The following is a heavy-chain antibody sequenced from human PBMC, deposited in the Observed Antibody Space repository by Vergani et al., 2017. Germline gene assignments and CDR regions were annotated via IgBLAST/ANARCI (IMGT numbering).Heavy chain of an antibody. CDR3: ARSRSPYYGGNDY. CDR1: GGSISGYY. J-gene: IGHJ4*02. V-gene: IGHV4-59*01. D-gene: IGHD4-23*01. Sequence: QVQLQESGPGLVKPSETLSLTCTVSGGSISGYYWSWIRQPPGKGLEWIGYIYYSGSTNYNPSLKSRVTISVDTSKNQFSLKLSSVTAADTAVYYCARSRSPYYGGNDYWGQGTLVTVSS. CDR2: IYYSGST.